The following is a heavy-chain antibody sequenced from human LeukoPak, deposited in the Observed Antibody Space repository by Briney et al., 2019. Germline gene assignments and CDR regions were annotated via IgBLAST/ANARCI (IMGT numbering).Heavy chain of an antibody. CDR3: AREWAVVVTAVNWFDP. Sequence: PGGSLRLSCAASGFTFSSYSMNWVRQAPGKGLEWVSSISSSSSYIYYADSVKGRFTISRDNAKNSLYLQMNSLRAEDTAVYYCAREWAVVVTAVNWFDPWGQGTLVTVSS. V-gene: IGHV3-21*01. D-gene: IGHD2-21*02. CDR1: GFTFSSYS. CDR2: ISSSSSYI. J-gene: IGHJ5*02.